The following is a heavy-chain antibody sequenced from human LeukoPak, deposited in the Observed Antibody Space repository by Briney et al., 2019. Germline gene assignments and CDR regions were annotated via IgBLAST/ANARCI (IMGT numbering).Heavy chain of an antibody. J-gene: IGHJ4*02. D-gene: IGHD3-9*01. Sequence: GESLKISCKGSGYSFTSYWTGWVRQMPGKGLEWMGIIYPGDSDTRYSPSFQGQVTISADKSISTAYLQWSSLKASDTAMYFCARRSPDTRLTFDYWGQGTLVTVSS. CDR3: ARRSPDTRLTFDY. CDR2: IYPGDSDT. CDR1: GYSFTSYW. V-gene: IGHV5-51*01.